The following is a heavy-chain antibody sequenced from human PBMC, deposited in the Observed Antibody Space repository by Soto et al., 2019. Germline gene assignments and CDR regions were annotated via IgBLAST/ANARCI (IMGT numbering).Heavy chain of an antibody. J-gene: IGHJ4*02. D-gene: IGHD6-19*01. V-gene: IGHV4-34*01. CDR2: INHSGST. CDR1: GGSFSGYY. Sequence: SETLSLTCAVYGGSFSGYYWSWIRQPPGKGLEWIGEINHSGSTNYNPSLKSRVNISVDTSKNQFSLKLRSVTAADTAVYYCARGSSSGSDYWGQGTLVTVSS. CDR3: ARGSSSGSDY.